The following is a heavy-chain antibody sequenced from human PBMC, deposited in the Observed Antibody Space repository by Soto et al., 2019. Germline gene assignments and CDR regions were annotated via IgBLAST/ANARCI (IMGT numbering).Heavy chain of an antibody. CDR1: GASITDYY. D-gene: IGHD5-12*01. V-gene: IGHV4-59*01. J-gene: IGHJ4*02. CDR3: ARGGLATLPLDS. Sequence: QVQLRESGPGLVKPSETLSLSCTVSGASITDYYWSWIRQPPGKGLEWIGFIYYGGKTNYNPSLKSRVTMSLDTSRNQFSLKLTSVTAADTAVYYCARGGLATLPLDSWGQGTLVAVSS. CDR2: IYYGGKT.